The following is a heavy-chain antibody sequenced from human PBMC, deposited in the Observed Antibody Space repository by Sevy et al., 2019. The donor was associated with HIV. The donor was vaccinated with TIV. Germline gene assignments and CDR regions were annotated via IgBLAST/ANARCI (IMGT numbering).Heavy chain of an antibody. CDR2: ISGSGGST. CDR1: GFTFSSYA. D-gene: IGHD2-21*02. V-gene: IGHV3-23*01. CDR3: AKDGAYCGGDCLGDYFDY. Sequence: GGSLRLSCAASGFTFSSYAMSWVRQAPGKGLEWVSAISGSGGSTYYADSVKGRFTISRDNSKNTLYLQMNSLRAEDTAVYYCAKDGAYCGGDCLGDYFDYWGQRTLVTVSS. J-gene: IGHJ4*02.